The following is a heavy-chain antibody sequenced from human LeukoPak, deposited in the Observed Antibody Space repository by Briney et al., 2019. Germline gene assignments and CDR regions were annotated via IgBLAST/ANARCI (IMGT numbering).Heavy chain of an antibody. J-gene: IGHJ4*02. CDR1: GFTFSSYA. CDR2: ISGSGGST. Sequence: GGSLRLSCAASGFTFSSYAMSWVRRAPGKGLEWVSEISGSGGSTYYADSVKGRFTISRDNSKNTLYLQMNSLRAEDTAVYYCARESGSGDGYNTDYWGQGTLVTVSS. CDR3: ARESGSGDGYNTDY. V-gene: IGHV3-23*01. D-gene: IGHD5-24*01.